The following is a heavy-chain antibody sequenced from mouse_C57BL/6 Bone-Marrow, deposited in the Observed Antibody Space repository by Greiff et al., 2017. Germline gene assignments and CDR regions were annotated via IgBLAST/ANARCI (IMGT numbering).Heavy chain of an antibody. CDR2: ILPGSGRN. CDR3: ARWGYAMDY. Sequence: QVQLKESGAELMKPGASVKLSCKATGYTFTGYWIEWVKQRPGHGLEWIGEILPGSGRNNYNEKFKGKATFTADTSPNTAYMQISSLTTEDSAIYYCARWGYAMDYWGQGTSVTVSS. CDR1: GYTFTGYW. V-gene: IGHV1-9*01. J-gene: IGHJ4*01.